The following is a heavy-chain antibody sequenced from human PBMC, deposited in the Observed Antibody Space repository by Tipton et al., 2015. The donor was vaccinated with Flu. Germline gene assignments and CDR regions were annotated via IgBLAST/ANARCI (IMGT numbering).Heavy chain of an antibody. J-gene: IGHJ4*02. CDR1: GFAFSSNA. V-gene: IGHV3-23*01. CDR2: ISGSGSSP. CDR3: AKGLMNRWEPAAGYFDY. D-gene: IGHD2-2*01. Sequence: GSLRLSCAASGFAFSSNAMSWVRQAPGKGLEWVAAISGSGSSPDYADSVKGRFTISRDNYKITVYLQMNNLRAEDTAVYYCAKGLMNRWEPAAGYFDYWGQGTLVTVSA.